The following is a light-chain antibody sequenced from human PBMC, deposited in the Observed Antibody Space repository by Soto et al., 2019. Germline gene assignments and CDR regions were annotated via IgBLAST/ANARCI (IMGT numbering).Light chain of an antibody. Sequence: EIVLTQSPGTLSLSPGERAPLSCRASQSVSSNYLAWYQQKPGQAPRLLIYGASNRATGIPDRFSGSGSGTDFTLTISRLEPEDFAVYYCQQYVSSPRTFGQGTKVEIK. J-gene: IGKJ1*01. CDR3: QQYVSSPRT. CDR1: QSVSSNY. CDR2: GAS. V-gene: IGKV3-20*01.